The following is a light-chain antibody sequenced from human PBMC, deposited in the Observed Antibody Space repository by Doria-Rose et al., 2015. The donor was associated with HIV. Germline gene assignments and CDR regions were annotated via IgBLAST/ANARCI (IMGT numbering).Light chain of an antibody. Sequence: EIVLTQSPATLSLSPGERATLSCRASQSVSSNLAWYQQKPGQAPRLLIYDASNRATGIPARFSGSGSGTDFTLTISSLEPEDFAVYSCQQRSNWPPIFTLGPGTKVDI. CDR3: QQRSNWPPIFT. CDR1: QSVSSN. CDR2: DAS. V-gene: IGKV3-11*01. J-gene: IGKJ3*01.